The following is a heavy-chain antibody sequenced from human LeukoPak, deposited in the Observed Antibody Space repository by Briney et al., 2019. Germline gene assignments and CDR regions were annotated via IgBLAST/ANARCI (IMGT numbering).Heavy chain of an antibody. CDR1: GGSISSGSYY. D-gene: IGHD2/OR15-2a*01. Sequence: PSETLSLTCTVSGGSISSGSYYWTWIRQPAGKALEWIGRIFRPGSTNYNPSLKSRVTISEDTSQNQFSLHLSSVTAADTAVYYCARGNMLSDFFDFWGQGTVVTVSS. V-gene: IGHV4-61*02. J-gene: IGHJ3*01. CDR3: ARGNMLSDFFDF. CDR2: IFRPGST.